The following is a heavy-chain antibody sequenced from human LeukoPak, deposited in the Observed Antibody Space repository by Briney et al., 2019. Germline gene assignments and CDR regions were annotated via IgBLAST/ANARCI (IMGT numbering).Heavy chain of an antibody. Sequence: SETLSLTCTVSGYSISSGYYWGWIRQPPGKGLEWIGSIYHSGITYYNPSLKSRVTISVDTSKNEFSLKLSSVTAADTAVYYCARDVWEATKYFDYWGQGTLVTVSS. CDR1: GYSISSGYY. CDR3: ARDVWEATKYFDY. D-gene: IGHD1-26*01. V-gene: IGHV4-38-2*02. CDR2: IYHSGIT. J-gene: IGHJ4*02.